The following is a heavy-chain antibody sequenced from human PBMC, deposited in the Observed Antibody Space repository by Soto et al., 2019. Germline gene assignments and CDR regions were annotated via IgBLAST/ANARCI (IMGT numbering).Heavy chain of an antibody. J-gene: IGHJ4*02. Sequence: EVQLVESGGGLVQPGGSLRLSCTASGFTFRTYWIHWVRQAPGKGLEWVSRINLDGTVTTYADSVKGRFTVSRDNAKNTVDLQMDSLRVEDTAVYYCARDRTRGYYRYFYHWGQGTQVTVSS. CDR2: INLDGTVT. CDR1: GFTFRTYW. V-gene: IGHV3-74*01. CDR3: ARDRTRGYYRYFYH. D-gene: IGHD1-26*01.